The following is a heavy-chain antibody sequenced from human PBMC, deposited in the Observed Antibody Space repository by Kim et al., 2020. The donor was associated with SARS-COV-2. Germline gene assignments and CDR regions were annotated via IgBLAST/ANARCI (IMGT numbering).Heavy chain of an antibody. Sequence: GGSLRLSCAASGFAFGTHSMNWVRQAPGKGLEWVSSIGGTTNYIYYADSLKGLFTISRDNSKKSLYLQIDSLRAEDTAVYYCARGGYCSSTSWYFYYYALDVWGQGTTVTVSS. CDR1: GFAFGTHS. CDR2: IGGTTNYI. CDR3: ARGGYCSSTSWYFYYYALDV. J-gene: IGHJ6*02. V-gene: IGHV3-21*01. D-gene: IGHD2-2*01.